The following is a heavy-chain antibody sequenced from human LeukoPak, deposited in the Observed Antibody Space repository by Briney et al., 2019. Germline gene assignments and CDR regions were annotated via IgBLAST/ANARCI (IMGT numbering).Heavy chain of an antibody. CDR1: GYSFTSYW. Sequence: GESLKISCKGSGYSFTSYWIGWVRQMPGKGLEWMGIIYPGDSDTRYSPSFQGQVTISADKSISTAYLQWNSLKASDTAMYYCARPYTCGGDCYYFDYWGQGTLVTVSS. J-gene: IGHJ4*02. CDR3: ARPYTCGGDCYYFDY. D-gene: IGHD2-21*02. V-gene: IGHV5-51*01. CDR2: IYPGDSDT.